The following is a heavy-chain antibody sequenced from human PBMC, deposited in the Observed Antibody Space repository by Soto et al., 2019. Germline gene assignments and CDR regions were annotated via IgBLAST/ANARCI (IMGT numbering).Heavy chain of an antibody. V-gene: IGHV3-15*07. CDR3: TTGGVVVPGDDY. J-gene: IGHJ4*02. D-gene: IGHD2-15*01. Sequence: EVQLVESGGGLVKPGGPLRLSCAASGFTFSNAYMNWVRQAPGKGLEWVGRSKNKADGGTADHAAPVKGRFSISRDDSKNTLYLQMDSLKTEDTAVYYCTTGGVVVPGDDYWGQGTLVTVSS. CDR2: SKNKADGGTA. CDR1: GFTFSNAY.